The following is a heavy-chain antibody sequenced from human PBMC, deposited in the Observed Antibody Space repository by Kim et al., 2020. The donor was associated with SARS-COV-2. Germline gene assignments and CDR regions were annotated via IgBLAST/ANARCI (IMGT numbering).Heavy chain of an antibody. CDR3: TKEYYNGSGSYYNPYYYGMDG. J-gene: IGHJ6*02. Sequence: GGSLRLSCAASGFTFSNAWLSGVRQAQGKGLEWVGRIKSKTDGGTTDYAAPVKGRSTISRDDSKKTLDLQMNSLKTEDTAVYYCTKEYYNGSGSYYNPYYYGMDGLGQGTPGTVSS. D-gene: IGHD3-10*01. CDR2: IKSKTDGGTT. V-gene: IGHV3-15*01. CDR1: GFTFSNAW.